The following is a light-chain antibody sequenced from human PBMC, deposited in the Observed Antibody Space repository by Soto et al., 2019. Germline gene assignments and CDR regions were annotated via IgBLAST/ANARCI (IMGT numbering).Light chain of an antibody. V-gene: IGKV4-1*01. CDR3: QQYYSPPPPT. Sequence: DIVMTQSPDSLAVSLGERATINCKSSQSVLYSSNNKNCLAWYQQKPGQPLKLLIYWASTRESGVPDRFSGSGSGTDFTLTISSLQAEDVAIYYCQQYYSPPPPTFGGGTKVEIK. J-gene: IGKJ4*01. CDR1: QSVLYSSNNKNC. CDR2: WAS.